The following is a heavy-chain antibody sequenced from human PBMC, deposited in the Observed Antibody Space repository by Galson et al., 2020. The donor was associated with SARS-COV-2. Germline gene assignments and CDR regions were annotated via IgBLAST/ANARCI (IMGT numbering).Heavy chain of an antibody. CDR1: GGSINSPNYY. D-gene: IGHD5-12*01. Sequence: SQTLSLTCSLSGGSINSPNYYWGWIRQPPGKGLEWIGTVYYSGITYYNPSLRGRVTISMDSPKNQFSLRLTSVTVADTAVYYCARRTFGYDDAGYFDNWYDPWGQGTLVAVSP. J-gene: IGHJ5*02. V-gene: IGHV4-39*01. CDR3: ARRTFGYDDAGYFDNWYDP. CDR2: VYYSGIT.